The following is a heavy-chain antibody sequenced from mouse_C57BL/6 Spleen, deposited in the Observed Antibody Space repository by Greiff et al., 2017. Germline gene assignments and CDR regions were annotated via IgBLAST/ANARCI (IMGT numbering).Heavy chain of an antibody. CDR2: IDPSDSET. CDR3: ALHYYGSSYVRDFDV. Sequence: QVQLQQPGAELVRPGSSVKLSCKASGYTFTSYWMHWVKQRPIQGLEWIGNIDPSDSETHYNQKFKDKATLTVDKSSSTAYMKLSSLTSEDSAVYYCALHYYGSSYVRDFDVWGTGTTVTVSS. V-gene: IGHV1-52*01. D-gene: IGHD1-1*01. J-gene: IGHJ1*03. CDR1: GYTFTSYW.